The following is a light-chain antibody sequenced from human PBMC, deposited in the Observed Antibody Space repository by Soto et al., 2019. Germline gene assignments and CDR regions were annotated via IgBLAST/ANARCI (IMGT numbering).Light chain of an antibody. J-gene: IGKJ3*01. CDR3: QQYNNWPLFT. CDR2: GAS. CDR1: QSVGSK. V-gene: IGKV3-15*01. Sequence: EIVLTQSPATLSLSPGERATLSCRASQSVGSKLAWYQQRPGRPPRLLIYGASTRATAIPARFGGGGSGTEFTLTISSLQSEDFAVYYCQQYNNWPLFTFGPGTRVDIK.